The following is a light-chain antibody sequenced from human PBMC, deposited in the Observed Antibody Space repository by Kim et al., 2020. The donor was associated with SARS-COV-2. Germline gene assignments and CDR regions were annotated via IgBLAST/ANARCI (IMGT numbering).Light chain of an antibody. V-gene: IGLV3-19*01. J-gene: IGLJ3*02. CDR3: NSRDSSGNLWV. CDR1: SLRSYY. CDR2: GKN. Sequence: SSELTQDPAVSVALGQTVRITCQGDSLRSYYASWYQQKPGQAPVLVIYGKNNRPSGNPDRFSGSSSGNTASLTITGAQAEDEADYYCNSRDSSGNLWVFGGGTKLTVL.